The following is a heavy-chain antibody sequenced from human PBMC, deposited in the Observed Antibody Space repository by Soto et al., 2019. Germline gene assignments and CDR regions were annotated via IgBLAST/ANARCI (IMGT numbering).Heavy chain of an antibody. Sequence: QVQLQQWGAGLLKPSETLSLTCAVYGGSFSGYYWSWIRQPPGKGLEWIGEINHSGSTNYNPSLKSRVTISVDTSKNQFSLKLSSVTAADTAVYYCVRGSLGGKLDYWGQGTLVTVSS. V-gene: IGHV4-34*01. CDR2: INHSGST. J-gene: IGHJ4*02. CDR1: GGSFSGYY. CDR3: VRGSLGGKLDY. D-gene: IGHD2-15*01.